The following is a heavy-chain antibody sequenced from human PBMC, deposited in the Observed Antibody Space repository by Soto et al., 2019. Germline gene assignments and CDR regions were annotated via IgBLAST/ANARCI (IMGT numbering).Heavy chain of an antibody. D-gene: IGHD5-18*01. CDR2: IYPGDSDT. CDR1: GYSFTSYW. CDR3: ARRERYSYGNYYYCGMDV. J-gene: IGHJ6*02. Sequence: GESLKISCKGSGYSFTSYWIGCVRQMPGKSLEWMGIIYPGDSDTRYSPSFQGQVTISADKSISTAYLQWTSLKASDTAMYYCARRERYSYGNYYYCGMDVWGQETMVTVSS. V-gene: IGHV5-51*01.